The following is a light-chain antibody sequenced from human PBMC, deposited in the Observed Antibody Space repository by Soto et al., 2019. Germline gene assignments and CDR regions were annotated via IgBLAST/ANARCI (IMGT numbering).Light chain of an antibody. CDR2: GAS. CDR1: KSVSSTY. V-gene: IGKV3-20*01. J-gene: IGKJ2*01. Sequence: EIVLPQSPGPLSLSPGERATLSCRASKSVSSTYLAWYQQKPGQAPRLLIYGASIRATVIPDRFSGSGSGSDFTLTISRLEPEDFAVYFCHQYDSSLYTFGQGTKLEVK. CDR3: HQYDSSLYT.